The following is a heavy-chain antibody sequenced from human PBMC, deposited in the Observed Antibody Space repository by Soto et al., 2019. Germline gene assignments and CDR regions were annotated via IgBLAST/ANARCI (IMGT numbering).Heavy chain of an antibody. CDR2: IYYSGST. D-gene: IGHD6-13*01. CDR1: GGSISSYY. CDR3: ARRIAAADHPFDY. Sequence: SETLSLTCTVSGGSISSYYWSWIRQPPGKGLEWIGYIYYSGSTNYNPSLKSRVTISVDTSKNQFSLKLSSVTAADTAVYYCARRIAAADHPFDYWGQGTLVTVSS. J-gene: IGHJ4*02. V-gene: IGHV4-59*08.